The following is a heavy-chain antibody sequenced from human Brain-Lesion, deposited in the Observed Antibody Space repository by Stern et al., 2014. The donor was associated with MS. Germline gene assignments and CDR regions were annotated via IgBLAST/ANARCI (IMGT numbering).Heavy chain of an antibody. CDR3: ARGSDT. CDR1: GFTFSSYW. V-gene: IGHV3-7*01. J-gene: IGHJ5*02. D-gene: IGHD2-15*01. Sequence: VQLVQSGGGLVQPGASLRISCAASGFTFSSYWMNWVRQAPGQGLEWVANINDDGSETSYEESVKGRFTISRDNAKNSLYLQMNSLRAEDTAVYYCARGSDTWGQGTLVTVSS. CDR2: INDDGSET.